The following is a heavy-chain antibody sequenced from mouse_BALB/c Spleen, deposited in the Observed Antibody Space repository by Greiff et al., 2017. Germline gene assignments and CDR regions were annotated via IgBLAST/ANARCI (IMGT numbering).Heavy chain of an antibody. CDR2: ISDGGSYT. D-gene: IGHD2-3*01. Sequence: DVHLVESGGGLVKPGGSLKLSCAASGFTFSDYYMYWVRQTPEKRLEWVATISDGGSYTYYPDSVKGRFTISRDNAKNNLYLQMSSLKSEDTAMYYCARGDGYSFAYWGQGTLVTVSA. CDR1: GFTFSDYY. CDR3: ARGDGYSFAY. V-gene: IGHV5-4*02. J-gene: IGHJ3*01.